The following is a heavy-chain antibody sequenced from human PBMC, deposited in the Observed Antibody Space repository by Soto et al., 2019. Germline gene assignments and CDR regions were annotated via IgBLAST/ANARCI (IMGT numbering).Heavy chain of an antibody. Sequence: EVQLLESGGGLVQPGGSLRLSCAASGFTFSSYAMSWVRQAPGKGLEWVSAISGSGGSTYYADSVKGRFTISRDNSKNTIYLQMNSLSAEDTAVYYCATHSSGWYDGWFDPWGQGTLVTVSS. CDR1: GFTFSSYA. CDR3: ATHSSGWYDGWFDP. D-gene: IGHD6-19*01. J-gene: IGHJ5*02. CDR2: ISGSGGST. V-gene: IGHV3-23*01.